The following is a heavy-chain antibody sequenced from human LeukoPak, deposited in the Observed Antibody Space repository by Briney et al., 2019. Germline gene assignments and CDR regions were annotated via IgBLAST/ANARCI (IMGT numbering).Heavy chain of an antibody. D-gene: IGHD2-15*01. V-gene: IGHV4-4*02. CDR1: GGSISSSNW. CDR3: ASRYCSGGSCSRVVDY. J-gene: IGHJ4*02. Sequence: SETLSLTCAVSGGSISSSNWWSWVRQPPGKGLEWIGEIYHSGSTNYNPSLKSRVTISVDKSKNQFSLKLSSMTAADTAVYYCASRYCSGGSCSRVVDYWGQGTLVTVSS. CDR2: IYHSGST.